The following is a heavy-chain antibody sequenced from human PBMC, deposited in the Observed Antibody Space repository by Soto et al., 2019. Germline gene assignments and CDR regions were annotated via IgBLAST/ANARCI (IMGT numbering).Heavy chain of an antibody. D-gene: IGHD5-12*01. CDR1: GGSSSRYY. J-gene: IGHJ6*02. CDR3: AKGRKRGYGWGDYYYYGMDV. CDR2: INHSGST. Sequence: SETLSLTCALYGGSSSRYYWSWIRQPPGKGMEWIGEINHSGSTNYNPSLKSRVTISVDTSKNQFSLKLSSVTAADTALYYCAKGRKRGYGWGDYYYYGMDVWGQGTTVTVSS. V-gene: IGHV4-34*01.